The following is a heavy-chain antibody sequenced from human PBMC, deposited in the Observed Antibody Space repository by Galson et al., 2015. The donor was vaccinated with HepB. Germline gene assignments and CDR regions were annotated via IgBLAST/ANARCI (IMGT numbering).Heavy chain of an antibody. J-gene: IGHJ4*02. CDR3: ARDYGVYFDY. CDR2: IHADNGNT. D-gene: IGHD4-17*01. CDR1: GYTFTTYA. Sequence: SVKVSCKASGYTFTTYAMHWVRQAPGQRLEWMGWIHADNGNTKYSQKFQGRVTITRDTSASTAYMELGSLRSEDTAVYYCARDYGVYFDYWGQGTLVTVSS. V-gene: IGHV1-3*01.